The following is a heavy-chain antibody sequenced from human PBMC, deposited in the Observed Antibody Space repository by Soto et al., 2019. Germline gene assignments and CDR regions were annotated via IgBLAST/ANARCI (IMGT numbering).Heavy chain of an antibody. CDR3: ASGMIVVATGYDFDY. Sequence: LSLTCNVSGGSISSGGYYWSWIRQHPGKGLEWIGYIYYSGSTYYNPSLKSRVTISVDTSKNQFSLKLSSVTAADTAVYYCASGMIVVATGYDFDYWGQGPLVT. CDR1: GGSISSGGYY. CDR2: IYYSGST. J-gene: IGHJ4*02. D-gene: IGHD3-22*01. V-gene: IGHV4-31*03.